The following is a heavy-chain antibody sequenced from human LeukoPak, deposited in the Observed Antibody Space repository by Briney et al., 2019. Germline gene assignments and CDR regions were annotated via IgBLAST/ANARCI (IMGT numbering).Heavy chain of an antibody. J-gene: IGHJ4*02. D-gene: IGHD3-22*01. CDR2: ISSSSSTI. V-gene: IGHV3-48*01. CDR3: ARDEYYDSSGYTS. Sequence: PGGSLRLSCAASGFTFNTCAMTWVRQAPGKGLEWVSYISSSSSTIYYTDSVKGRFTISRDNARNSLYLQMNSLRAEDTAVYYCARDEYYDSSGYTSWGQGTLVTVSS. CDR1: GFTFNTCA.